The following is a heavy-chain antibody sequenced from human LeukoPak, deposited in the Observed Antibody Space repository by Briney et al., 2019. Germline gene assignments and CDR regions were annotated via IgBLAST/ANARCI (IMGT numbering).Heavy chain of an antibody. Sequence: ASVTVSCKASGYTFTRNYMHWVRQAPGQGLEWMGIINPRGGSTTYAQKFQGRLTMTRDTSTSTVYMELSSLRSEDTAVYYCAREDADYTFTFDFWGQGTLVTVCS. V-gene: IGHV1-46*01. CDR2: INPRGGST. J-gene: IGHJ4*02. CDR3: AREDADYTFTFDF. CDR1: GYTFTRNY. D-gene: IGHD4-17*01.